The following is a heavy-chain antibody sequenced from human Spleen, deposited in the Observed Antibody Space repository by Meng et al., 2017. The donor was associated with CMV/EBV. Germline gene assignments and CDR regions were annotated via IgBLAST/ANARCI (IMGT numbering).Heavy chain of an antibody. CDR3: TTDRRVTDSVYYYGMDV. D-gene: IGHD4-11*01. V-gene: IGHV3-15*01. CDR2: IKSKTDGGTT. CDR1: GFTFSNAW. J-gene: IGHJ6*02. Sequence: GGSLRLSCAASGFTFSNAWMSWVRQAPGKRLEWVGRIKSKTDGGTTDYAAPVKGRFTISRDDSKNTLYLQMNSLKTEDTAVYYCTTDRRVTDSVYYYGMDVWGQGTTVTVSS.